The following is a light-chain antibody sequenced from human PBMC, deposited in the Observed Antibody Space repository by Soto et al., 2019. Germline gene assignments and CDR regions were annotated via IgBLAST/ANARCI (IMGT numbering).Light chain of an antibody. CDR2: AAS. CDR1: QGIGNA. J-gene: IGKJ1*01. V-gene: IGKV1-17*01. CDR3: QQYNNWPRT. Sequence: IQMTQSPSSLSASVGDRVTISCRASQGIGNALGWYQQKPGKPPKVLIYAASSLQSGVPSRFSGSGSGTDFTLTISSLQSEDFAVYYCQQYNNWPRTFGQGTKVDIK.